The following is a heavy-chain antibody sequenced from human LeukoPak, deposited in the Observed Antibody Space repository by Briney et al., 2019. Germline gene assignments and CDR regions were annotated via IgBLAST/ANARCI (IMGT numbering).Heavy chain of an antibody. CDR1: GFTFSSYW. D-gene: IGHD3-3*01. V-gene: IGHV3-7*01. CDR2: IKQDGSEK. Sequence: GGSLRLSCAASGFTFSSYWMSWVRPAPRKGREWVAYIKQDGSEKNYVDSVKGRFTISRDNAKNSLYLQMNSLRAEDTAVYYCARDGLRDFWSGYNFDYWGQGTLVTVSS. CDR3: ARDGLRDFWSGYNFDY. J-gene: IGHJ4*02.